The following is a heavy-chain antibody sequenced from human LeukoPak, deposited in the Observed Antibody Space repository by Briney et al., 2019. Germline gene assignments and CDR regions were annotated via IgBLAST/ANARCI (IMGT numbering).Heavy chain of an antibody. D-gene: IGHD5-18*01. CDR3: ASRGYTYGHFDY. CDR1: GGSISSGDYY. V-gene: IGHV4-30-4*01. J-gene: IGHJ4*02. Sequence: SQTLSLACTVSGGSISSGDYYWSWIRQPPGKALEWIGYIYYSGSTYYNPSLKSRVTISIDTSKNQFSLKLSSVTAADTAMYYCASRGYTYGHFDYWGPGTLVTVSS. CDR2: IYYSGST.